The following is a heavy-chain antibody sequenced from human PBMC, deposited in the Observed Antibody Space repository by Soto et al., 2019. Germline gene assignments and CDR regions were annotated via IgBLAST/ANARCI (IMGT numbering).Heavy chain of an antibody. Sequence: EVQLVESGGGLVQPGGSLRLSCSASGFTFSSYAMHWVRQAPGKGLEYVSAISSNGGGTYYADSVKGRFTISRDNSKNTLYLQMNSLRAEDTAVYYCVKGTTGTTGWFDPWCQGTLVTVSS. CDR3: VKGTTGTTGWFDP. J-gene: IGHJ5*02. V-gene: IGHV3-64D*06. CDR2: ISSNGGGT. CDR1: GFTFSSYA. D-gene: IGHD1-1*01.